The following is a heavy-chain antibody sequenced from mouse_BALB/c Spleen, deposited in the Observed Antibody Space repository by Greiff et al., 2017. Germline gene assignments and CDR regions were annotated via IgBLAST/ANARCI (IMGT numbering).Heavy chain of an antibody. CDR3: ARSPYYKAWFAY. V-gene: IGHV5-17*02. D-gene: IGHD2-12*01. J-gene: IGHJ3*01. Sequence: DVHLVESGGGLVQPGGSRKLSCAASGFTFSSFGMHWVRQAPEKGLEWVAYISSGSSTIYYADTVKGRFTISRDNPKNTLFLQMTSLRSEDTAMYYCARSPYYKAWFAYWGQGTLVTVSA. CDR1: GFTFSSFG. CDR2: ISSGSSTI.